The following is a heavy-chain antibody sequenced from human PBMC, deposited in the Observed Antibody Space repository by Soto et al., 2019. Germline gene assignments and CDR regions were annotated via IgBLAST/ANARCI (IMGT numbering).Heavy chain of an antibody. D-gene: IGHD4-4*01. V-gene: IGHV1-2*02. Sequence: ASVKVSCKASGYPFSDNQIHWLRRAPGQGLEWMGRINPKSDDTNYAQKFQGRVTMTRDTSIDTAYLELTGLTSDDTATYYCARKHSLDYIRWGLDPWGQGTRVTVSS. CDR2: INPKSDDT. J-gene: IGHJ5*02. CDR3: ARKHSLDYIRWGLDP. CDR1: GYPFSDNQ.